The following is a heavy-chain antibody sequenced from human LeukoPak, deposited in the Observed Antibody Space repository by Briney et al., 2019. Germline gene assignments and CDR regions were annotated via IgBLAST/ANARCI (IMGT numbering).Heavy chain of an antibody. CDR3: ARGEYYDSSGYPEY. CDR1: GYTFTGYY. Sequence: ASVKVSCKASGYTFTGYYMHWVRQAPGQGLEWMGRINPNSGGTNYAQKFQGRVTMTRDTSISTAYVELSRLRSDDTAVYYCARGEYYDSSGYPEYWGQGTLVTVSS. CDR2: INPNSGGT. V-gene: IGHV1-2*06. J-gene: IGHJ4*02. D-gene: IGHD3-22*01.